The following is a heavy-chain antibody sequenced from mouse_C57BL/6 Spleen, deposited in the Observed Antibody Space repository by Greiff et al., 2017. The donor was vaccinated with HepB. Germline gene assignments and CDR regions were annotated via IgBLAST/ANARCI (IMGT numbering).Heavy chain of an antibody. Sequence: EVKLMESGGDLVKPGGSLKLSCAASGFTFSSYGMSWVRQTPDKRLEWVATISSGGSYTYYPDSVKGRFTISRDNAKNTLYLQMSSLKSEDTAMYYCARQPTVVAFDYWGQGTTLTVSS. CDR3: ARQPTVVAFDY. V-gene: IGHV5-6*01. D-gene: IGHD1-1*01. CDR2: ISSGGSYT. CDR1: GFTFSSYG. J-gene: IGHJ2*01.